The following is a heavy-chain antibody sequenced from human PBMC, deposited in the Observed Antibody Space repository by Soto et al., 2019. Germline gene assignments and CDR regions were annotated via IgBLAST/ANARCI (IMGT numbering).Heavy chain of an antibody. CDR2: IIPIFGTA. Sequence: QVQLVQSGAEVKKPGSSVKVSCKASGGTFSSYSINWVRQAPGQGLEWMGEIIPIFGTANYAQKFQGRVTIPADASTSTAYMELSSLRSEDTAVYYCARDGGRHSGGIDHWGQGTLVTVSS. D-gene: IGHD1-26*01. CDR3: ARDGGRHSGGIDH. CDR1: GGTFSSYS. V-gene: IGHV1-69*01. J-gene: IGHJ4*02.